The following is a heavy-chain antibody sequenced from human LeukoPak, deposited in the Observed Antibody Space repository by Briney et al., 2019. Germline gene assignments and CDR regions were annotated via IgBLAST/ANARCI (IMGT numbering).Heavy chain of an antibody. CDR3: ATTSYYYDSPDY. CDR2: IYYSGST. J-gene: IGHJ4*02. CDR1: GGSISSYY. D-gene: IGHD3-22*01. V-gene: IGHV4-39*01. Sequence: SETLSLTCTVSGGSISSYYWGWIRQPPGKGLEWIGSIYYSGSTYYNPSLKSRVTISVDTSKNQFSLKLSSVTAADTAVYYCATTSYYYDSPDYWGQGTLVTVSS.